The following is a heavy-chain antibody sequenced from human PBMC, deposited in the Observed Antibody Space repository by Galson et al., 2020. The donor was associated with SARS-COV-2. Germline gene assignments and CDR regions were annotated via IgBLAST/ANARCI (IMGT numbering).Heavy chain of an antibody. CDR2: IYPGDSDT. D-gene: IGHD3-10*01. CDR1: GYSFTSYW. Sequence: GESLKISCKGSGYSFTSYWIGWVRQMPGKGLEWMGIIYPGDSDTRYSPSFQGQVTISADKSISTAYLQWSSLKASDTAMYYCARQEGRYYGSGSYYTWGQGTLVTVSS. CDR3: ARQEGRYYGSGSYYT. V-gene: IGHV5-51*01. J-gene: IGHJ5*02.